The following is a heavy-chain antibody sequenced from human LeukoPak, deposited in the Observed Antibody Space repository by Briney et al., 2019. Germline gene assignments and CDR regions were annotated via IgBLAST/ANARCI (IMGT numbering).Heavy chain of an antibody. V-gene: IGHV4-39*07. Sequence: NPSETLSLTCTVSGDSISSETYYWAWIRQSPGKGLQWIGTVYFSGSTYHNPSLKSRVTMSAGTSKNQFSLKLGSVTAADTAVYYCARVGAVRQIYNWFDPWGQGILVIVSS. CDR2: VYFSGST. CDR3: ARVGAVRQIYNWFDP. CDR1: GDSISSETYY. D-gene: IGHD3-10*02. J-gene: IGHJ5*02.